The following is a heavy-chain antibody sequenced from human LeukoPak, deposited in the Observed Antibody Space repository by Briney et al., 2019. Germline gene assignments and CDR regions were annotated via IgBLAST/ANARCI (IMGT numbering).Heavy chain of an antibody. Sequence: SETLSLTCTVSGGSISSYYWSWIRQPAGKGLEWIGRIYTSGSTSYNPPLKSRVTMSVDTSKNQFSLKLSSVTAADTAVYYCARDQPSYGDFDYWGQGTLVTVSS. CDR2: IYTSGST. V-gene: IGHV4-4*07. J-gene: IGHJ4*02. CDR1: GGSISSYY. CDR3: ARDQPSYGDFDY. D-gene: IGHD4-17*01.